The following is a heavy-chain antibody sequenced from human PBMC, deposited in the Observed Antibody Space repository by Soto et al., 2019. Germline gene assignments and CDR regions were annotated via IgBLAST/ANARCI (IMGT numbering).Heavy chain of an antibody. CDR2: ISPTSTYI. J-gene: IGHJ4*02. CDR1: GFTFTEYN. D-gene: IGHD4-17*01. Sequence: ESGGGLVKPGGSLRLSCAASGFTFTEYNMNWVRQAPGKGLEWVSCISPTSTYIYYADSVKGRFTISRDNAKNSLYLQMNSLSAEDTAVYYCARDETFGDYSFDYWGQGTLVTV. CDR3: ARDETFGDYSFDY. V-gene: IGHV3-21*01.